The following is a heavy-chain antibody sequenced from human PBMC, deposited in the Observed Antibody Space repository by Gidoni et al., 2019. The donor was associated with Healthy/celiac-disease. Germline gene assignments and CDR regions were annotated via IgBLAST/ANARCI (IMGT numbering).Heavy chain of an antibody. CDR3: AKLGYCSSTSCYTTPWYYYYYDGMDV. D-gene: IGHD2-2*02. CDR2: INSDGSST. CDR1: VFTFSSHW. Sequence: EVQLVESGGGLVQPGGSLRLSCAASVFTFSSHWMHWVRQAPGKGVVWVSRINSDGSSTSYADSVKGRFTISRDNAKNTLYLQMNSLRAEDTAVYYCAKLGYCSSTSCYTTPWYYYYYDGMDVWGQGTTVTVSS. V-gene: IGHV3-74*01. J-gene: IGHJ6*02.